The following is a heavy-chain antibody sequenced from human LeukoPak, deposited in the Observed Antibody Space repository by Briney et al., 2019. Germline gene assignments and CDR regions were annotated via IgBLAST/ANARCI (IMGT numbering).Heavy chain of an antibody. Sequence: SVKVSCKASGGTFSSYAISWVRQAPGQGLEWMGRIIPILGIANYAQKFQGRVTITADESTSTAYMELSSLRSEDTAVYYCARQYCTNGVCYLNAFDIWGQGTMVTVSS. CDR2: IIPILGIA. CDR3: ARQYCTNGVCYLNAFDI. CDR1: GGTFSSYA. D-gene: IGHD2-8*01. V-gene: IGHV1-69*04. J-gene: IGHJ3*02.